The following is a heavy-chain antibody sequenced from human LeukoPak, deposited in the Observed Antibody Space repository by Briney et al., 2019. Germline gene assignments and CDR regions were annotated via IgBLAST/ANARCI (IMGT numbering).Heavy chain of an antibody. Sequence: ASVKVSCKASGYTFTSYGISWVRQAPGQGLEWMGWISAYNGNTNYAQKLQGRVTMTTDTSTSTAYMELRSLRSDDTAVYYCARDWYCSSTSCYTFDYWGRGTLVTVSS. J-gene: IGHJ4*02. CDR1: GYTFTSYG. CDR3: ARDWYCSSTSCYTFDY. D-gene: IGHD2-2*01. V-gene: IGHV1-18*01. CDR2: ISAYNGNT.